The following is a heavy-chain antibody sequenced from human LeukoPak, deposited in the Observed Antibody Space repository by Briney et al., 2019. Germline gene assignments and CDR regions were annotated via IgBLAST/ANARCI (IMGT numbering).Heavy chain of an antibody. CDR2: IYHTETT. CDR1: SVSISSGDW. CDR3: AKDYGANRRYFDH. Sequence: KSSETLSLTCAVSSVSISSGDWWSWVRQPPGKGLEWIGEIYHTETTNYNPSFKSRVIISVDKSKNEFSLSLTSVTAADTAMYYCAKDYGANRRYFDHWGQGTLVTVSS. J-gene: IGHJ4*02. D-gene: IGHD4-17*01. V-gene: IGHV4-4*02.